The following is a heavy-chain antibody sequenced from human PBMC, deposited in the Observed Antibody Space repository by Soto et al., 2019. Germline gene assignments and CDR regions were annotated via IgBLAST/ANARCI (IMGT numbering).Heavy chain of an antibody. CDR1: GGSISSYY. V-gene: IGHV4-59*01. CDR2: IYYSGST. J-gene: IGHJ6*02. CDR3: AKDSSSSHYYGMDV. Sequence: QVQLQESGPGLVKPSETLSLTCTVSGGSISSYYWSWIRQPPGKGLEWIGYIYYSGSTNYNPSLKSRVTIPVDLSNDQSPLKLSSVTAAATAVYYCAKDSSSSHYYGMDVWGQGTTVTVCS. D-gene: IGHD6-13*01.